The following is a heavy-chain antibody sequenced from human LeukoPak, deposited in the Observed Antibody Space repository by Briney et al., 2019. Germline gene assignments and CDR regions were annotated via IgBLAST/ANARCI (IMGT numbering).Heavy chain of an antibody. Sequence: GGSLRLSCAASGFTFSSYSMNWVRQAPGKGLEWVSSISSSSSYIYYADSVKGRFTISRDNSKNTLYLQMNSLRAEDTAVYYCAKDGDDILTGLLDYWGQGTLVTVSS. D-gene: IGHD3-9*01. V-gene: IGHV3-21*01. J-gene: IGHJ4*02. CDR2: ISSSSSYI. CDR3: AKDGDDILTGLLDY. CDR1: GFTFSSYS.